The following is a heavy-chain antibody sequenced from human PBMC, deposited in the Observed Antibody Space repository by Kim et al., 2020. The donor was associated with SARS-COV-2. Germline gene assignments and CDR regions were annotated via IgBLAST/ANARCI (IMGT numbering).Heavy chain of an antibody. J-gene: IGHJ4*02. Sequence: GGSLRLSCAASGFTFSSYAMSWVRQAPGKGLEWVSVIYSGGSSTYYADSVKGRFTISRDNSKNTLYLQMNSLRAEDTAVYYCAKDELAADGMLDYWGQGTLVTVSS. D-gene: IGHD6-13*01. CDR3: AKDELAADGMLDY. CDR1: GFTFSSYA. V-gene: IGHV3-23*03. CDR2: IYSGGSST.